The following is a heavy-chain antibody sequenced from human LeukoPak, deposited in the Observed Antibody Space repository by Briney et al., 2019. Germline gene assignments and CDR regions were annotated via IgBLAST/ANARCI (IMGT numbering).Heavy chain of an antibody. Sequence: PGGSLRLSCAASGFTFSSYWMSWVRQAPGKGLEWVSGIGPGGGPTYYADSVRGRFSISRDDLKNTLYLQMENLRAEDTAVYYCTTDREYYDSSGYYRYFDYWGQGTLVTVSS. CDR2: IGPGGGPT. J-gene: IGHJ4*02. V-gene: IGHV3-23*01. D-gene: IGHD3-22*01. CDR3: TTDREYYDSSGYYRYFDY. CDR1: GFTFSSYW.